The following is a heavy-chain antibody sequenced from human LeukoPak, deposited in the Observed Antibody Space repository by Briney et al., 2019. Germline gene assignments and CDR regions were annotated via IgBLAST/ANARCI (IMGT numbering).Heavy chain of an antibody. D-gene: IGHD3-22*01. CDR2: IYYSGST. CDR3: ARSYDSSGYYNY. V-gene: IGHV4-31*03. Sequence: SETLSLTCTVSGGSISSSSYYWGWIRQPPGKGLEWIGYIYYSGSTYYNPSLKGRVTISVDTSKNQFSLKLSSVTAADTAVYYCARSYDSSGYYNYWGQGTLVTVSS. CDR1: GGSISSSSYY. J-gene: IGHJ4*02.